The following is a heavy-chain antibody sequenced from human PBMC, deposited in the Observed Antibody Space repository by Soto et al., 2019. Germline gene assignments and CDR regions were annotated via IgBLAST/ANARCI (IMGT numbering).Heavy chain of an antibody. Sequence: QVQLQQWGAGLLKPSETLSLTCAVYGGSFSGYYCSWIRQPPGKGLEWMGEINHSGSTNYNPSLKSRVTISVDTSKNQFSLKLSSVTAADTAVYYCARSGYYGSGSYYPRNWFDPWGQGTLVTVSS. V-gene: IGHV4-34*01. D-gene: IGHD3-10*01. J-gene: IGHJ5*02. CDR1: GGSFSGYY. CDR2: INHSGST. CDR3: ARSGYYGSGSYYPRNWFDP.